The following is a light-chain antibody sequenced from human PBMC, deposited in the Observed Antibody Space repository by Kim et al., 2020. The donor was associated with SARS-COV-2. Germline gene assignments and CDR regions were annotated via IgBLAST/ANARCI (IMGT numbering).Light chain of an antibody. CDR2: DAS. Sequence: SPGDRATPSCRASQNIDTYLAWYQQRPGQAPRLLVYDASNRATGVPDRFSGSGSGTDFTLTISSLEPEDFSIYYCQQRNSWPPAVTFGGGTKLEI. CDR1: QNIDTY. CDR3: QQRNSWPPAVT. J-gene: IGKJ4*01. V-gene: IGKV3-11*01.